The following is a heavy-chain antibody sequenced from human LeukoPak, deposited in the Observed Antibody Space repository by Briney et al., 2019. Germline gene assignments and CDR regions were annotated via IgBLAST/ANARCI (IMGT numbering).Heavy chain of an antibody. CDR1: GYTFTSYG. Sequence: VASVKVSCKASGYTFTSYGISWVRQAPGQGLEWMGWISAYNGNTNYAQKLQGRVTITTDESTSTAYMELSSLRSEDTAVYYCARAYSGSYPGFDAFDIWGQGTMVTVSS. CDR3: ARAYSGSYPGFDAFDI. V-gene: IGHV1-18*01. D-gene: IGHD1-26*01. J-gene: IGHJ3*02. CDR2: ISAYNGNT.